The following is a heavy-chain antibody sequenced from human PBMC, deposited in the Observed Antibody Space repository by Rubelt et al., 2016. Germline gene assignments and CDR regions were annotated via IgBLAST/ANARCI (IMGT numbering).Heavy chain of an antibody. J-gene: IGHJ4*02. CDR3: ASTGYSTS. Sequence: EVQLVESGGGFVQPGGSLRLSCAASGFTFSTYWMHWVRQVPGKGLLWVSRISGDGSNTSYADSVKGRFIISRDNAKNTLYLQMNSLRAEDTAVYHCASTGYSTSWGQGTLVTVSS. CDR2: ISGDGSNT. CDR1: GFTFSTYW. D-gene: IGHD2-2*01. V-gene: IGHV3-74*02.